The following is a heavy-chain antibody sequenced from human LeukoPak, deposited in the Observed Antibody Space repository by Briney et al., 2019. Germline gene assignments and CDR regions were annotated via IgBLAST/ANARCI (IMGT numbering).Heavy chain of an antibody. Sequence: SETLSLTCTVSGASFTSYYWNWIRQPPGKGLEWIGYIYPRGSTYYNPSLKSRVILSLDKSANQFSLNLSSVTAADTAVYYCARFSPRAMGNYLDFWGQGTLVTVSS. J-gene: IGHJ4*02. CDR1: GASFTSYY. CDR3: ARFSPRAMGNYLDF. V-gene: IGHV4-4*09. CDR2: IYPRGST. D-gene: IGHD7-27*01.